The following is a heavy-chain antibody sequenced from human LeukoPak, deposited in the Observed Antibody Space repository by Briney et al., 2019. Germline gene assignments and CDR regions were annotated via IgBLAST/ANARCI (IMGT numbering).Heavy chain of an antibody. Sequence: ASVKVSCEASGYTFTSYYMHWVRQAPGQGLEWMGIINPSGGSTSYAQKFQGRVTMTRDTSTSTVYMELSSLRSEDTAVYYCARVTGDLRFDYWGQGTLVTVSS. D-gene: IGHD7-27*01. CDR3: ARVTGDLRFDY. J-gene: IGHJ4*02. CDR1: GYTFTSYY. V-gene: IGHV1-46*03. CDR2: INPSGGST.